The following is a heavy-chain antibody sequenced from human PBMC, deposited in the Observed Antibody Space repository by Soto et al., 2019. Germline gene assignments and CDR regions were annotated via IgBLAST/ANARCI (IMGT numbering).Heavy chain of an antibody. Sequence: EVQLVESGGGLVPPGGSLRVSCATSGFTFTSHWMSWVRQAPGKGLEWVANINQDGNEKYFADSVKGRFTISRDNAKHTVYLLMNSLRDEDTAVYYCMRDHPTPGLYFDYWGQGTPVTVSS. CDR2: INQDGNEK. CDR1: GFTFTSHW. D-gene: IGHD2-8*02. V-gene: IGHV3-7*01. CDR3: MRDHPTPGLYFDY. J-gene: IGHJ4*02.